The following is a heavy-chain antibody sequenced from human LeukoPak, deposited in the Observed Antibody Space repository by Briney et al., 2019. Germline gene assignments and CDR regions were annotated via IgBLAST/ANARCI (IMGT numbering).Heavy chain of an antibody. CDR3: ARGRGGGYDAFDI. D-gene: IGHD5-24*01. CDR1: GYTFTSYG. V-gene: IGHV1-46*01. J-gene: IGHJ3*02. Sequence: ASVKVSCKASGYTFTSYGISWVRQAPGQGLEWMGIINPSGGSTSYAQKFQGRVTMTRDTSTSTVYMELSSLRSEDTAVYYCARGRGGGYDAFDIWGQGTMVTVSS. CDR2: INPSGGST.